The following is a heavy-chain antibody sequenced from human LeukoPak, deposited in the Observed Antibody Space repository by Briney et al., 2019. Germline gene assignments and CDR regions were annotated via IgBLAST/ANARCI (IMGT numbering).Heavy chain of an antibody. V-gene: IGHV1-8*01. D-gene: IGHD3-16*01. J-gene: IGHJ6*02. CDR3: ARVPVDDYGMDV. CDR1: GYTFTSYD. CDR2: MNPNSGYT. Sequence: ASVKVSCKASGYTFTSYDINWVRQATGQGLEWMGWMNPNSGYTGYAQKFQGRVTMTRNTSISTAYMELSSLRSEDTAVYYCARVPVDDYGMDVWGQGTTVTVSS.